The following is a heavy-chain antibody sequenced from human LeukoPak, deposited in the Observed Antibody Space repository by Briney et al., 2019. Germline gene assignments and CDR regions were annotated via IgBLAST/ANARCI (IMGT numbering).Heavy chain of an antibody. CDR2: IAYDGTSK. Sequence: PGGSLRLSCAASGFTFSSYGMHWVRQAPGKGLEWVAVIAYDGTSKYYADSVKGRFTISRDNSKNTLCLEMNSLRAEDTAVYYCARGTYYYGSGSYYPPDYWGQGTLVTVSS. J-gene: IGHJ4*02. V-gene: IGHV3-30*19. CDR1: GFTFSSYG. CDR3: ARGTYYYGSGSYYPPDY. D-gene: IGHD3-10*01.